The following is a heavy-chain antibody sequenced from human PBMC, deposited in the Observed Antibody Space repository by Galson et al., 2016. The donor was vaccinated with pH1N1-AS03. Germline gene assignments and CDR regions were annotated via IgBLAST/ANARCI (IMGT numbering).Heavy chain of an antibody. CDR3: AREIHFSGPLDY. CDR2: LSNSAAST. CDR1: GFTFSNYA. Sequence: SLRLSCAASGFTFSNYAMGWVRQAPGKGLEWVSALSNSAASTYYADSVKGRFTISSDNSENTLYLQMNSLRAEDTAIYYCAREIHFSGPLDYWGQGTLVTVSS. V-gene: IGHV3-23*01. D-gene: IGHD6-19*01. J-gene: IGHJ4*02.